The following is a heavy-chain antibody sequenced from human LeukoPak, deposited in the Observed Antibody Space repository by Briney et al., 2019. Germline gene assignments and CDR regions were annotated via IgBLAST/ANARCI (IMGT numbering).Heavy chain of an antibody. CDR3: ARVKIKRGYYGSGYYFDY. CDR1: GFTFSDYY. CDR2: ISSSGSTI. J-gene: IGHJ4*02. V-gene: IGHV3-11*01. Sequence: PGGSLRLSCAASGFTFSDYYMSWIRQAPGKGLEWVSYISSSGSTIYYADSVKGRFTISRDNAKNSLYLQMNSLRAEETAVYYCARVKIKRGYYGSGYYFDYWGQGTLVTVSS. D-gene: IGHD3-10*01.